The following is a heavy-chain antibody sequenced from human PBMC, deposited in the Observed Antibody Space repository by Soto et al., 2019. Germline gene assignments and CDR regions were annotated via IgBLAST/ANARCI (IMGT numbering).Heavy chain of an antibody. D-gene: IGHD1-1*01. Sequence: VASVKVSCKASGYTFTSYGISWVRQAPGQGLEWMGWISAYNGNTNYAQKLQGRVTMTTDTSTGTAYMELRSLRSDDTAVYYCARDGYNWNDEYYFDYWGQGTLVTVSS. CDR3: ARDGYNWNDEYYFDY. J-gene: IGHJ4*02. V-gene: IGHV1-18*01. CDR1: GYTFTSYG. CDR2: ISAYNGNT.